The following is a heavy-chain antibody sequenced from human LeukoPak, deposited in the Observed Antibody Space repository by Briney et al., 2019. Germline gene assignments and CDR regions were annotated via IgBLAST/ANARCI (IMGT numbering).Heavy chain of an antibody. V-gene: IGHV4-61*02. Sequence: SETLSLTCTVSGGSISSGSYYWSWIRQPAGKGLEWIGRIYTSGSTNYNPSLKSRVTISVDTSKNQFSLKLSSVTAADTAVYYCARDPGQLTLDYWGQGTLVTVSS. J-gene: IGHJ4*02. CDR1: GGSISSGSYY. CDR3: ARDPGQLTLDY. CDR2: IYTSGST. D-gene: IGHD5-18*01.